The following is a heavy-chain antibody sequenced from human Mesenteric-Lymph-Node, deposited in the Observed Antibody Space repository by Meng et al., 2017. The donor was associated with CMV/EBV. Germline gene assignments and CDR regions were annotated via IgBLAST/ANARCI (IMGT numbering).Heavy chain of an antibody. V-gene: IGHV3-21*01. CDR3: ARGPCRSNSCYPSYFDY. CDR2: ISGSSTYI. CDR1: GFTFSSYS. J-gene: IGHJ4*02. Sequence: GESLKISCAASGFTFSSYSLNWVRQAPGKGLEWVSSISGSSTYIYFADSVKGRFTISTDNAKNSLYLQMNSLRAEDTAVYYCARGPCRSNSCYPSYFDYWGQGTLVTVSS. D-gene: IGHD2-2*01.